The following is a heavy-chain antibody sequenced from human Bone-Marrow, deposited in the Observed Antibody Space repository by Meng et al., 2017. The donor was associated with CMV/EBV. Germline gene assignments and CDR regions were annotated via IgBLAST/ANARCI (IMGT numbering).Heavy chain of an antibody. CDR3: ARDRYYDFWSGYSIFGMDF. V-gene: IGHV3-21*01. CDR1: GFTFSSYS. CDR2: ISSSSSYI. Sequence: GGSLRLSCAASGFTFSSYSMNWVRQAPGKGLEWVSSISSSSSYIYYADSVKGRFTISRDNAKNSLYLQMNSLRAEDTAVYYCARDRYYDFWSGYSIFGMDFWGPGNTV. J-gene: IGHJ6*02. D-gene: IGHD3-3*01.